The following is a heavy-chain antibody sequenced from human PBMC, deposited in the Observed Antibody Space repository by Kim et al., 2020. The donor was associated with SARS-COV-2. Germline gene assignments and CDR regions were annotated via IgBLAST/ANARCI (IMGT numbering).Heavy chain of an antibody. CDR3: ARFKPHSSSRFYYYYGMDV. J-gene: IGHJ6*02. V-gene: IGHV4-34*01. CDR1: GGSFSGYY. Sequence: SETLSLTCAVYGGSFSGYYWSWIRQPPGKGLEWIGEINHSGSTNYNPSLKSRVTISVDTSKNQFSLKLSSVTAADTAVYYCARFKPHSSSRFYYYYGMDVWGQGTTVTVSS. D-gene: IGHD6-13*01. CDR2: INHSGST.